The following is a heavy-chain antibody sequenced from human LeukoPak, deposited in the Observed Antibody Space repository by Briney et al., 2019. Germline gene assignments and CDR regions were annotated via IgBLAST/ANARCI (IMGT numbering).Heavy chain of an antibody. CDR1: GGTFSSYA. J-gene: IGHJ4*02. Sequence: ASVKVSCKASGGTFSSYAISWVRQAPGQGLEWMGGGIPIFGTANYAQKFQGRVTITADESTSTAYMELSSLRSEDTAVYYCAISIRAYYYDSTGYYPGDYWGQGTLVTVSS. CDR2: GIPIFGTA. D-gene: IGHD3-22*01. V-gene: IGHV1-69*01. CDR3: AISIRAYYYDSTGYYPGDY.